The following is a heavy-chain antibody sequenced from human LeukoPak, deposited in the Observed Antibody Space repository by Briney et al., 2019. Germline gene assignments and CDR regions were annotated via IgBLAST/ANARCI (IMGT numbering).Heavy chain of an antibody. CDR1: GFTFSSYG. CDR2: IRYDGSNK. Sequence: GGSLRLSCAASGFTFSSYGMHWVRQAPGKGLEWVAFIRYDGSNKYYADSVKGQFTISRDNSKNTLYLQMNSLRAEDTAVYYCAKDATILWFGELLPSTKSYYFDYWGQGTLVTVSS. D-gene: IGHD3-10*01. J-gene: IGHJ4*02. V-gene: IGHV3-30*02. CDR3: AKDATILWFGELLPSTKSYYFDY.